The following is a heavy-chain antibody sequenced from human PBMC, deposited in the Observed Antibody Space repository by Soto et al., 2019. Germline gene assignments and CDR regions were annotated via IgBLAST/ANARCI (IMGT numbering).Heavy chain of an antibody. Sequence: QVQLVESGGGVVQPGRSLRLSCAASGFTFSDYGLHWVRQAPGKGLEWVAFISNGGSDKYYANSVKGRFTISRDNSKNTLYLQLNRLRDEDTAVYFCAKSVDCWGQGTLVTVSS. CDR1: GFTFSDYG. J-gene: IGHJ4*02. CDR3: AKSVDC. CDR2: ISNGGSDK. V-gene: IGHV3-30*18.